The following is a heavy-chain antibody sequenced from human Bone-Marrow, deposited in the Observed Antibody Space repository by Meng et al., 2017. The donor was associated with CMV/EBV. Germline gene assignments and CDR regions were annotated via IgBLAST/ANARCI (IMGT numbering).Heavy chain of an antibody. CDR1: GYTFTNYF. V-gene: IGHV1-18*01. CDR2: ISAYNGNT. J-gene: IGHJ6*02. Sequence: ASVKVSCKASGYTFTNYFISWVRQAPGQGLEWMGWISAYNGNTHFAQKFQGRVTMTTDTSTSKAYMELRSLSSDDAAVYYCARDHPGRYDVLTGYYTNYYYGMDVWGQGTTVTVSS. CDR3: ARDHPGRYDVLTGYYTNYYYGMDV. D-gene: IGHD3-9*01.